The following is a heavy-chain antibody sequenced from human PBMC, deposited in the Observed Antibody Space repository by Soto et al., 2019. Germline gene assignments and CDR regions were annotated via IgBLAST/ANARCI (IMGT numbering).Heavy chain of an antibody. CDR1: GYTFTSYG. CDR2: IDGGSGNT. V-gene: IGHV1-3*01. CDR3: ARDRVLNGFFDY. Sequence: QVQLVQSGAEVKKPGASVKVSCKASGYTFTSYGIHWVRQAPGQGLEWMGGIDGGSGNTKYSPKIQGRVTVTRDTSASTAYMELSSLRSEDTAVYYCARDRVLNGFFDYWGQGTLVTVS. D-gene: IGHD1-1*01. J-gene: IGHJ4*02.